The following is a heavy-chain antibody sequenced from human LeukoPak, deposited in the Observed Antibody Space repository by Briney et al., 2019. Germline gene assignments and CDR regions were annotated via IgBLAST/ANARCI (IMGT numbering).Heavy chain of an antibody. CDR2: INPNSGGT. D-gene: IGHD3-3*01. V-gene: IGHV1-2*02. CDR1: GYTFTGYY. CDR3: ARDRRFLLFGSPPPDAFDI. Sequence: ASVKVSCKASGYTFTGYYMHWVRQAPGQGLEWMGWINPNSGGTNYAQKFQGRVTMTRDTSISTAYMELSRLRSDDTAVYYCARDRRFLLFGSPPPDAFDIWGQGTMVTVSS. J-gene: IGHJ3*02.